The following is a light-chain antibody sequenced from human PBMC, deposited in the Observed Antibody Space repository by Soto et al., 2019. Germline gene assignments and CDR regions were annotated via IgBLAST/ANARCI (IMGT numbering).Light chain of an antibody. CDR2: EDN. CDR1: SGSIASNY. J-gene: IGLJ3*02. V-gene: IGLV6-57*01. Sequence: NFMLTQPHSVSGSPGKTVIISCTRSSGSIASNYVQWYQQRPGSTPTTVIYEDNQRPSWVPARFSGSIDSSTNSASPTISGLEAEDEADYYCPSSAATTQVFGGGTKLTVL. CDR3: PSSAATTQV.